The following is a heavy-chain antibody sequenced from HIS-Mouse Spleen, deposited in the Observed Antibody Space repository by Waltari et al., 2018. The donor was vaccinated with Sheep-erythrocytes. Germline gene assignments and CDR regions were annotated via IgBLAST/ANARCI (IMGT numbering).Heavy chain of an antibody. D-gene: IGHD1-26*01. CDR2: ISSSSSYI. CDR1: GFTFSSYS. CDR3: ARVASGATFDY. J-gene: IGHJ4*02. Sequence: EVQLVESGGGLVKPGGSLRLSCAASGFTFSSYSMNWVRQAHGKGVEWVSSISSSSSYIYYADSVKGRFTISRDNAKNSLFLQMNSLRAEDTAVYYCARVASGATFDYWGQGTLVTVSS. V-gene: IGHV3-21*01.